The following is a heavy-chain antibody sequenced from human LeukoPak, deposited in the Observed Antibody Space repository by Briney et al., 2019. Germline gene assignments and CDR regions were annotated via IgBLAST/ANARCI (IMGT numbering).Heavy chain of an antibody. D-gene: IGHD6-13*01. CDR3: ARLIAAAGTAPQKYYYYYGMDV. V-gene: IGHV5-51*01. Sequence: GESLKTSCKGSGYSFTSYWIGWVRQMPGKGLEWMGIIYPGDSDTRYSPSFQGQVTISADKSISTAYLQWSSLKASDTAMYYCARLIAAAGTAPQKYYYYYGMDVWGQGTTVTVSS. CDR1: GYSFTSYW. CDR2: IYPGDSDT. J-gene: IGHJ6*02.